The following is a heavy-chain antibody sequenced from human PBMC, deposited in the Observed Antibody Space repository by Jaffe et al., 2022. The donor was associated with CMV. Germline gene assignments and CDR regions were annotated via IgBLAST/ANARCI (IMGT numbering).Heavy chain of an antibody. CDR1: GYVFTDYY. V-gene: IGHV1-2*02. CDR2: INPNSGAT. CDR3: ARDPDSRGPFLGSWFDP. J-gene: IGHJ5*02. Sequence: QVQLVQSGAEVKRPGASVKVSCKASGYVFTDYYIHWLRQAPGQGLEWMGWINPNSGATNSPQKFRGRVTMTRDTSISTVYMEMTRLRSDDMAVYYCARDPDSRGPFLGSWFDPWGQGTLVTVSS. D-gene: IGHD1-26*01.